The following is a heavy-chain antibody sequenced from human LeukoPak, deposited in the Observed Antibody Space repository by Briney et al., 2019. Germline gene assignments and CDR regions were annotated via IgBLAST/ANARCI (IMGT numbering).Heavy chain of an antibody. CDR2: IYPGDSDT. CDR3: AISYVDTAMVFDY. J-gene: IGHJ4*02. CDR1: GYSFTSYW. Sequence: GESLKISCKGSGYSFTSYWIGWVRQMPGKGLEWMGIIYPGDSDTRYSPSSQGQVTISADESISTAYLQWSSLKASDTAMYYCAISYVDTAMVFDYWGQGTLVTVSS. D-gene: IGHD5-18*01. V-gene: IGHV5-51*01.